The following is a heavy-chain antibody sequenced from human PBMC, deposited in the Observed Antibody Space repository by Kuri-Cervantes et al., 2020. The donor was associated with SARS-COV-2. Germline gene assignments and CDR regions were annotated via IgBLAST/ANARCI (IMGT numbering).Heavy chain of an antibody. J-gene: IGHJ1*01. CDR2: INPNSGGT. Sequence: ASVKVSCKASGYTFTGYYMHWVRQAPGQGLGWMGWINPNSGGTNYAQKFQGRVTMTRDTSTSTVYMELSSLRSEDTAVYYCASQIITIFGVVIGEGGYFQHWGQGTLVTVSS. CDR3: ASQIITIFGVVIGEGGYFQH. CDR1: GYTFTGYY. D-gene: IGHD3-3*01. V-gene: IGHV1-2*02.